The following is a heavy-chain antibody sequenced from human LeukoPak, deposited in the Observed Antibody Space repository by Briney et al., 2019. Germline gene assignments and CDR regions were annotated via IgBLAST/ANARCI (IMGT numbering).Heavy chain of an antibody. CDR2: IYTSGST. CDR3: ARESTTVIGARGMDV. D-gene: IGHD4-17*01. V-gene: IGHV4-4*07. CDR1: GGSISSYY. Sequence: SETLSLTCTVSGGSISSYYWIWIRQPAGKGLEWIGRIYTSGSTNYNPSLKSRVTMSVDTSKNQFSLKLSSVTAADTAVYYCARESTTVIGARGMDVWGQGTTVTVSS. J-gene: IGHJ6*02.